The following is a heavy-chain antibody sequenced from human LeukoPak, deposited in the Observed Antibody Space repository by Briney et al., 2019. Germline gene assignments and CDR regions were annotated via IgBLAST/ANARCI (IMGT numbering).Heavy chain of an antibody. J-gene: IGHJ4*02. V-gene: IGHV3-23*01. Sequence: PGGSPRLSCAASGFTFSSYAMTWVRQAPGKGLDWVSAISGSGGSTYYADSVKGRFTISRDNSKNTLYLQMNSLRAEDTAVYYCAKRTLVVPAATHFDYWGQGTLVTVSS. CDR2: ISGSGGST. D-gene: IGHD2-2*01. CDR3: AKRTLVVPAATHFDY. CDR1: GFTFSSYA.